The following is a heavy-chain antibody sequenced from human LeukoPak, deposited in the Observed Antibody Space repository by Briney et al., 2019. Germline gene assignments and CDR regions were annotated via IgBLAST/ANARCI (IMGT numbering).Heavy chain of an antibody. J-gene: IGHJ6*03. CDR3: ARTTMVRGTYYMDV. CDR2: IYYSGYT. CDR1: GGSISSYY. V-gene: IGHV4-59*01. D-gene: IGHD3-10*01. Sequence: SETLSLTCTVSGGSISSYYWSWIRQPPGKGLEWIGCIYYSGYTNYKSSLKSRVTISVDTSKDQFSLKLSSVTAADTAVYYCARTTMVRGTYYMDVWGKGTTVTVSS.